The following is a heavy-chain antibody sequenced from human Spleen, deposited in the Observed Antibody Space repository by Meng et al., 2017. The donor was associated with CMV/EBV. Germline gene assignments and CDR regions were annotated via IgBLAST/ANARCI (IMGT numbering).Heavy chain of an antibody. Sequence: ASVKVSCKASGYTFTDYDINWVRQATGQGLEWMGWMNPNSGNTGYAQKFQGRVTMTRDTSISTAYMALSGLRSDDTAVYYCARKQEIVVVPAAIDRDYWGQGTLVTVSS. CDR1: GYTFTDYD. CDR3: ARKQEIVVVPAAIDRDY. V-gene: IGHV1-8*01. D-gene: IGHD2-2*01. J-gene: IGHJ4*02. CDR2: MNPNSGNT.